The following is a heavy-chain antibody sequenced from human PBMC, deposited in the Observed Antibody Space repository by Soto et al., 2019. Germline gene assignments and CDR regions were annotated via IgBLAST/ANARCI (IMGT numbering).Heavy chain of an antibody. J-gene: IGHJ6*02. CDR2: IIPIFGTA. CDR3: ARSGVTSRPGDYYYYGMDV. CDR1: GGTFSSYA. D-gene: IGHD4-4*01. Sequence: QVQLVQSGAEVKKPGSSVKVSCKASGGTFSSYAISWVRQAPGQGLEWMGGIIPIFGTANYAQKFQGRVTITADESTSTAYMELSSLRSEDTAVYYCARSGVTSRPGDYYYYGMDVWGQGTTVTVSS. V-gene: IGHV1-69*12.